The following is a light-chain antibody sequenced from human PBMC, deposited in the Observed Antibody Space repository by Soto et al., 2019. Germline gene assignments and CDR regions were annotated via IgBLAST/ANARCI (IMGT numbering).Light chain of an antibody. CDR1: SNDIGSYNH. CDR3: ISYTDRQSYL. CDR2: AVS. Sequence: SGTSNDIGSYNHVAWYQQFPGKSPKLMIYAVSDRPPGVSDRFSGSKSGITASLTISGLQTEDEADYYCISYTDRQSYLFGTGTKVTVL. J-gene: IGLJ1*01. V-gene: IGLV2-14*03.